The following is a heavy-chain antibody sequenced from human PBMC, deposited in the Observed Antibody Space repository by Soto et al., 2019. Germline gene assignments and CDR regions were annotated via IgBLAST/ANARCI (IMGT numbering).Heavy chain of an antibody. D-gene: IGHD2-15*01. Sequence: SETLSLTCTVSGGSISSYYWSWIRQPPGKGLEWIGYIYYSGSTNYNPSLKSRVTISVDTSKNQFSLKLSSVTAADTAVYYCAKEKGTIVVVVAATRSWFDPWGQGTLVTVSS. CDR1: GGSISSYY. V-gene: IGHV4-59*01. CDR3: AKEKGTIVVVVAATRSWFDP. J-gene: IGHJ5*02. CDR2: IYYSGST.